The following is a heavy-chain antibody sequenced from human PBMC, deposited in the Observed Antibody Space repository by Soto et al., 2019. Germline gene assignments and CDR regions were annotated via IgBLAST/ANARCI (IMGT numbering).Heavy chain of an antibody. Sequence: GGSLRLSCAASGFTFSNAWMNWVRQAPGKGLEWVGRIKSKTDGGTTDYAAPVKGRFTISRDDSKNTLYLQMNSLKTEDTAVYYCARDGALDILTGTLDYWGQGTLVTVSS. J-gene: IGHJ4*02. V-gene: IGHV3-15*07. D-gene: IGHD3-9*01. CDR1: GFTFSNAW. CDR2: IKSKTDGGTT. CDR3: ARDGALDILTGTLDY.